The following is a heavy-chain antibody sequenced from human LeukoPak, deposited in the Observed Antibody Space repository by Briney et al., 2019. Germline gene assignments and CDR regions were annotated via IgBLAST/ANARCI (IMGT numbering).Heavy chain of an antibody. CDR3: ARDYRSGVLYYFDY. V-gene: IGHV3-48*03. D-gene: IGHD3-16*02. Sequence: QPGGSLRLSCAASGFTFSSYEMNWVRQAPGKGLEWASYISSSGSTIYYADSVKGRFTISRDNAKNSLYLQMNSLRAEDTAVYYCARDYRSGVLYYFDYWGQGTLVTVSS. CDR1: GFTFSSYE. J-gene: IGHJ4*02. CDR2: ISSSGSTI.